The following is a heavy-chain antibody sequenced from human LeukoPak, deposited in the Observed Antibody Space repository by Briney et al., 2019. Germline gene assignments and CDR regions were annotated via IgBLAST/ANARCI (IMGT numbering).Heavy chain of an antibody. CDR3: AKEEAARPLGY. CDR1: GFSFSSYT. V-gene: IGHV3-30*04. D-gene: IGHD6-6*01. Sequence: GGSLRLSCVASGFSFSSYTMHWVRQAPGRGLEWMAVISYDERNEYYADSVKGRFTISRDNSKNTLYLQMNSLRAEDTAVYYCAKEEAARPLGYWGQGTLVTVSS. J-gene: IGHJ4*02. CDR2: ISYDERNE.